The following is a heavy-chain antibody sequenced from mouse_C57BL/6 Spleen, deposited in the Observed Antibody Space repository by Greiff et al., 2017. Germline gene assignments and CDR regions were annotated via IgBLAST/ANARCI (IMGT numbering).Heavy chain of an antibody. CDR2: INPSSGYT. J-gene: IGHJ2*01. V-gene: IGHV1-7*01. D-gene: IGHD1-1*02. CDR1: GYTFTSYW. CDR3: TRENFILCFDY. Sequence: QVQLQQSGAELAKPGASVKLSCKASGYTFTSYWMHWVKQRPGQGLEWIGYINPSSGYTKSNQKFNDKATLTADKSSSTAYKQLSSLTYEVSADYYCTRENFILCFDYWGQGTTLTVSS.